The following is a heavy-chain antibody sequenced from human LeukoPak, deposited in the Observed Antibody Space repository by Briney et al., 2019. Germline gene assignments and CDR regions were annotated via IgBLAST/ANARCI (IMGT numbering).Heavy chain of an antibody. Sequence: KPSETLSLTCAVYGGSFSGYYWSWIRQPPGRGLEWIGEINHSGSTNYNPSLKSRVTISVDTSKNQFSLKLTSVTAADTAVYYCARFPPVFDYWGQGTLVIVSS. D-gene: IGHD1-14*01. J-gene: IGHJ4*02. CDR2: INHSGST. CDR3: ARFPPVFDY. V-gene: IGHV4-34*01. CDR1: GGSFSGYY.